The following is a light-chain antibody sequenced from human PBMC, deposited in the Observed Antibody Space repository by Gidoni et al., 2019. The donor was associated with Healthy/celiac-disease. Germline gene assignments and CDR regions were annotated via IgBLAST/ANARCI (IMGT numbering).Light chain of an antibody. J-gene: IGKJ1*01. CDR1: QSISSY. Sequence: DIQMTQSPSPLSASVGDRVTITCRASQSISSYLNWYQQKPGKAPKLLIYAASSLQSGVPSRFSGSGSGTDFTLTISSLQPEDFATYYCQQSYSTPWTFGQXTKVEIK. CDR2: AAS. V-gene: IGKV1-39*01. CDR3: QQSYSTPWT.